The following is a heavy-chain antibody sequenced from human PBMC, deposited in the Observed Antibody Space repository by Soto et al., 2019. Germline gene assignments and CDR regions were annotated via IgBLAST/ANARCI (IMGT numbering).Heavy chain of an antibody. V-gene: IGHV1-18*01. J-gene: IGHJ4*02. Sequence: QVQMVQSGAEVKKTGASVKVSCKTSGYTFTTFGINWVRQAPGQGLEWMGCLTAYDGKRNFAQKFQDRITITIDISTSTGYMELRGLRSDDTAVYFCARGLTYGDFDYWGRGTQVAVSS. CDR1: GYTFTTFG. CDR2: LTAYDGKR. CDR3: ARGLTYGDFDY. D-gene: IGHD3-10*01.